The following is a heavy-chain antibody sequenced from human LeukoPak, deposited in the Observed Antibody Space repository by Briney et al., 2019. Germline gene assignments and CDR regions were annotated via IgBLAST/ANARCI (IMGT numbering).Heavy chain of an antibody. Sequence: RSETLSLTCTVSGGSISSYYWSWIREPPGEGGECIGYISYRGTTNYNTPLKRRLTISRETSKNQFSLRLSSVTAADTAVYYRARDWESLSGSYYVFDIWGQGTMVTVSS. V-gene: IGHV4-59*13. CDR3: ARDWESLSGSYYVFDI. CDR1: GGSISSYY. D-gene: IGHD1-26*01. J-gene: IGHJ3*02. CDR2: ISYRGTT.